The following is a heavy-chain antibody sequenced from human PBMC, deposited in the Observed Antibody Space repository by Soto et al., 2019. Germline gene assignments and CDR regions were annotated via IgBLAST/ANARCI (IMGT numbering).Heavy chain of an antibody. J-gene: IGHJ6*02. D-gene: IGHD6-19*01. CDR3: ARDQSPSSGWPGMDV. Sequence: ASVKVSCKASGYTFSSYNIYWVRQAKGQGLEWMGWMNPNSGGTDYAQKFQDRVTMTRDTSIRTAYLELSSLRSDDTAVYYCARDQSPSSGWPGMDVWGQGTTVTVSS. V-gene: IGHV1-8*01. CDR1: GYTFSSYN. CDR2: MNPNSGGT.